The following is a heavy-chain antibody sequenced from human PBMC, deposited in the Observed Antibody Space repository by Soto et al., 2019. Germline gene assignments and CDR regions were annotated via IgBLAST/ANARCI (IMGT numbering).Heavy chain of an antibody. CDR1: GGYSVNYY. D-gene: IGHD1-20*01. J-gene: IGHJ6*03. V-gene: IGHV4-59*08. CDR3: ANHGGWYPLADYYMNV. Sequence: LELLCLSCTVSGGYSVNYYGSWILQPQGKGLEWIGYIYYSGSTNYNPSLKSRVIISIDMSKNQFSLKLSSVTAADTAVYYCANHGGWYPLADYYMNVWGNGTTVTVSS. CDR2: IYYSGST.